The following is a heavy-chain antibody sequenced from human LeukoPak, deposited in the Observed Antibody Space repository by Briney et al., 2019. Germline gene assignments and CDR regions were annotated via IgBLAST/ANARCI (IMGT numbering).Heavy chain of an antibody. CDR2: ISWNGGGM. D-gene: IGHD2-15*01. V-gene: IGHV3-9*01. Sequence: GGSLRLSCAASGFTFDAYAMHWVRQAPGKGLEWVSGISWNGGGMGYADSVRGQFTISRDNAKNTLYLQMNSLRAEDTAVYYCASGGSSDWYFNYWGQGTLVTVSS. CDR3: ASGGSSDWYFNY. CDR1: GFTFDAYA. J-gene: IGHJ4*02.